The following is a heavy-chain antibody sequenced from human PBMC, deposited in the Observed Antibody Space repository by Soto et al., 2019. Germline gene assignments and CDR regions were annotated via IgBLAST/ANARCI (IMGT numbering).Heavy chain of an antibody. J-gene: IGHJ6*02. CDR3: ATPARDFYGPFYQPSGLDV. CDR2: IIPNFGAP. V-gene: IGHV1-69*01. Sequence: QVQWVQSGPEVKKTGSSMKVSCKASGGPFRGYGLNWVRQAPGQGLEWIGGIIPNFGAPNYAQKFQGRVSITADEVTTTIYMELKGLRSEDTAVYYCATPARDFYGPFYQPSGLDVWGQGTRLTVSS. D-gene: IGHD3-16*01. CDR1: GGPFRGYG.